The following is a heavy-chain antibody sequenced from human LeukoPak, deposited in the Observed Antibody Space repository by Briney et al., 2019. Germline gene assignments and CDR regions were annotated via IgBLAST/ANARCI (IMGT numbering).Heavy chain of an antibody. D-gene: IGHD5-12*01. CDR3: ARSYSGYDYLDY. CDR1: GYSFPSYW. J-gene: IGHJ4*02. V-gene: IGHV5-10-1*01. CDR2: IDPSDSYT. Sequence: GESLKISCKGPGYSFPSYWITLVRQMPGKGLGWMGRIDPSDSYTNHSPSFQGHVTISADKSISTAYLQWRSLKASDTAMYYCARSYSGYDYLDYWGQGTLVTVSS.